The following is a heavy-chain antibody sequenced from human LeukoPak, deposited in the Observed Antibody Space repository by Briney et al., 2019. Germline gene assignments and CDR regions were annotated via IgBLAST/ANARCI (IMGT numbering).Heavy chain of an antibody. CDR1: GFTFSTYS. V-gene: IGHV3-21*01. Sequence: GGSLRLSCAASGFTFSTYSMNWVRQAPGKGLAWVSSIDSSSGYIYYADSVKGRFTISRDNAKNSLYLQMNSLRAEDTAVYYCATLPNWGLARDYWGQGTLVTVSS. J-gene: IGHJ4*02. D-gene: IGHD7-27*01. CDR3: ATLPNWGLARDY. CDR2: IDSSSGYI.